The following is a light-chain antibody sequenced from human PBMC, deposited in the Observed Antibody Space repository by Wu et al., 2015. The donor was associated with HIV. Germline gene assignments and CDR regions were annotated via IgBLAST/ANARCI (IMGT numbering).Light chain of an antibody. CDR1: QGISTY. V-gene: IGKV1-9*01. CDR3: QQLSNFPFT. CDR2: AAS. Sequence: DIQMTQSPSSLSASVGDRVTITCRASQGISTYLVWYQQKPGKAPKLLIYAASTLQSGVPSRFSGSVSGTEFTLTVSSLQSDDFATYYCQQLSNFPFTFGPGTKV. J-gene: IGKJ3*01.